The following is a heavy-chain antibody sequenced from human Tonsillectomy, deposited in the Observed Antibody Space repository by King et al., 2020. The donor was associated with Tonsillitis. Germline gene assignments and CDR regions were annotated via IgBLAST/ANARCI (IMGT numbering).Heavy chain of an antibody. CDR2: IYYSGST. Sequence: QLQESGPGLVKPSETLSLTCTVSGGSISSYYWSWIRQPPGKGLEWIGYIYYSGSTNYNPSLKSRVTISVDTSKNQFSLKLSSVTAADTAVYYCAGFGGSRSWYFDLWGRGTLVTVSS. CDR1: GGSISSYY. D-gene: IGHD3-10*01. CDR3: AGFGGSRSWYFDL. J-gene: IGHJ2*01. V-gene: IGHV4-59*01.